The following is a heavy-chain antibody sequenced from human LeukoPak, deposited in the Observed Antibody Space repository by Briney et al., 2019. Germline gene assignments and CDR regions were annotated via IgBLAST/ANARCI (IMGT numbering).Heavy chain of an antibody. J-gene: IGHJ6*03. CDR2: ISYDGSNK. Sequence: GGSLRLSCAASGFTFSSYGMHWVRQAPGKGLEWVAVISYDGSNKYYADSVKGRFTISRDNSKNTLYLQMNSLRAEDTAVYYCAKDSSGASSSWYYYYYHMDVWGKGTTVTVSS. V-gene: IGHV3-30*18. D-gene: IGHD6-13*01. CDR1: GFTFSSYG. CDR3: AKDSSGASSSWYYYYYHMDV.